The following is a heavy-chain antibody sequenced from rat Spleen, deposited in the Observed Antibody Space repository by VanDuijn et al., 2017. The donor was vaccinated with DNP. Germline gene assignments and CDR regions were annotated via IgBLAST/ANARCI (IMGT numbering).Heavy chain of an antibody. Sequence: QVQLKESGPGLVQPSQTLSLTCTVSGFSLTNYHVDWVRQPPGKGLEWMGRLPSDGNTDYNSVLKSRLSISRDTSKSQVFLKMDSVQTEDTAMYFCARSQGYYYDGSYYPFAYWGQGILVTVSS. J-gene: IGHJ3*01. CDR2: LPSDGNT. D-gene: IGHD1-12*02. CDR1: GFSLTNYH. V-gene: IGHV2-27*01. CDR3: ARSQGYYYDGSYYPFAY.